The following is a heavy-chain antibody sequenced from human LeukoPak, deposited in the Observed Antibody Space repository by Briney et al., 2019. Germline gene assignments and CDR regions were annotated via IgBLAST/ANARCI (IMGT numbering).Heavy chain of an antibody. D-gene: IGHD2-15*01. V-gene: IGHV3-21*01. CDR1: GVTFSSYS. CDR3: ARDPSPPIVVVVAATLDY. CDR2: ISSSSSYI. Sequence: GGSLRLSCAASGVTFSSYSMNWVRQAPGKGLEWVSSISSSSSYIYYADSVKGRFTISRDNAKNSLYLQMNSLRAEDTAVYYCARDPSPPIVVVVAATLDYWGQGTLVTVSS. J-gene: IGHJ4*02.